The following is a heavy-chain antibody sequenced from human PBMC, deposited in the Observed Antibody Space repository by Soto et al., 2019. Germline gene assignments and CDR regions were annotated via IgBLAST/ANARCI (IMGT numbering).Heavy chain of an antibody. V-gene: IGHV3-11*01. Sequence: GGSLRLSCGASGFTFSDDYMSWIRQAPGKGLECVSYISSSGGTIYYADSVKGRFTVSRDNAKNSLFLQMNSLRADDTAVYYCARASSPRDPWLDYWGQGTLVTVSS. CDR2: ISSSGGTI. CDR1: GFTFSDDY. D-gene: IGHD5-18*01. J-gene: IGHJ4*02. CDR3: ARASSPRDPWLDY.